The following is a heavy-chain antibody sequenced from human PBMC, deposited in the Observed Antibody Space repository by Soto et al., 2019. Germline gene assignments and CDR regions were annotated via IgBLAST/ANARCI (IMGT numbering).Heavy chain of an antibody. CDR1: GGSISDISYC. J-gene: IGHJ5*02. Sequence: SETLSLTCTVSGGSISDISYCWGWIRQPPGKGLQWIGCMFYSGATYYNPSLKNRVTLSVDTSNNEFSLKLVSVTAPDTAVYYCARHKSGSDWLDPWGQGTMVTVYS. D-gene: IGHD2-15*01. V-gene: IGHV4-39*01. CDR2: MFYSGAT. CDR3: ARHKSGSDWLDP.